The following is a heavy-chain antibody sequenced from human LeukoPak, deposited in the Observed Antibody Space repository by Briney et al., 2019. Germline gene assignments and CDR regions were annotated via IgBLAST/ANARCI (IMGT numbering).Heavy chain of an antibody. CDR2: INDVDTA. CDR3: ARDMVHSSGAFDS. J-gene: IGHJ4*02. CDR1: GFTVSTNH. Sequence: PGGSLRLSCAVSGFTVSTNHMTWVRQAPGKGLEWVSAINDVDTAYYADTVRGRFTISRDSAKNTLYLQMKSLGADDTAVYYCARDMVHSSGAFDSWGQGTLVTVSS. V-gene: IGHV3-53*01. D-gene: IGHD3-22*01.